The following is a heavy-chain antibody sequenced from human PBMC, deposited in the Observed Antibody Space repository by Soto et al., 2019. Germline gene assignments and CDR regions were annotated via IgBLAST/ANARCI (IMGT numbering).Heavy chain of an antibody. CDR2: ISGSGGST. CDR3: AKDDWSSGWFDY. D-gene: IGHD6-19*01. V-gene: IGHV3-23*01. J-gene: IGHJ4*02. CDR1: GFTFSSYA. Sequence: LRLSCAASGFTFSSYAMSWVRQAPGKGLEWVSAISGSGGSTYYADSVKGRFTISRDNSKNTLYLQMNSLRAEDTAVYYCAKDDWSSGWFDYWGQGTLVTVSS.